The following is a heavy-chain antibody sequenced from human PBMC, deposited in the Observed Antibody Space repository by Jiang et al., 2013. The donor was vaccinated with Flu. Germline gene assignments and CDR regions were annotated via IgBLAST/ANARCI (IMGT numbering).Heavy chain of an antibody. Sequence: GSGLVKPSETLSLTCTVSGGSISSYYWSWIRQPPGKGLEWIGYIYYSGSTRYNPSLKSRVAISVDTSKNQFSLKLSSVTAADTAVYYCARHLRFGEQIDCWGQGTLVTVSS. CDR1: GGSISSYY. CDR2: IYYSGST. V-gene: IGHV4-59*08. J-gene: IGHJ4*02. D-gene: IGHD3-10*01. CDR3: ARHLRFGEQIDC.